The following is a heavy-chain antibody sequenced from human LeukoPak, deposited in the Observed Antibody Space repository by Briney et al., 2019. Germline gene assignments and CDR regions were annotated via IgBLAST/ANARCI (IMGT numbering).Heavy chain of an antibody. CDR1: EFTFSSYA. CDR2: ISGGGGST. D-gene: IGHD2-21*02. J-gene: IGHJ4*02. Sequence: QSGGSLRLSCAASEFTFSSYAMSWVRQAPGKGLEWVSGISGGGGSTYYADSVKGRFTISRDNSKNTLYLQMNSLRADDTAVYYCARGPPYCGGDCYYFDYWGQGTLVTVSS. CDR3: ARGPPYCGGDCYYFDY. V-gene: IGHV3-23*01.